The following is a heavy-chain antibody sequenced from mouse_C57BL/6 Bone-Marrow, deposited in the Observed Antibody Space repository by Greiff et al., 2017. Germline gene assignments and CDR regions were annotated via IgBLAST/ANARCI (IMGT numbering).Heavy chain of an antibody. CDR2: IDPSDSYT. V-gene: IGHV1-69*01. CDR1: GYTFTSYW. Sequence: QVQLQQPGAELVMPGASVKLSCKASGYTFTSYWMHWVKQRPGQGLEWIGEIDPSDSYTNYNQKFKGKSTLTADKSSSTAYMQLSSLTSEDSAVYYCARGTTVDAMDYWGQGTSVTVSS. J-gene: IGHJ4*01. CDR3: ARGTTVDAMDY. D-gene: IGHD1-1*01.